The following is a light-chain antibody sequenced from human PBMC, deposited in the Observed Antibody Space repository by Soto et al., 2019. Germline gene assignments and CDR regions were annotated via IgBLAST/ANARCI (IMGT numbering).Light chain of an antibody. CDR3: QQYGNSYT. J-gene: IGKJ2*01. CDR2: GAS. Sequence: EIVLTQSPGTLSLSPGERATLSCRASQSVSSSFLAWYQQKPGQAPRLLIYGASVRAPGIPDRFSGSGSGRDFTLIISRLEPEDFAVYYCQQYGNSYTFGQGTKLEIK. V-gene: IGKV3-20*01. CDR1: QSVSSSF.